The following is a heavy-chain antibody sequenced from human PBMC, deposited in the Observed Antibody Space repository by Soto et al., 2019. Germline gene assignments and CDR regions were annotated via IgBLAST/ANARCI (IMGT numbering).Heavy chain of an antibody. V-gene: IGHV3-15*07. CDR1: GFTFSKAW. D-gene: IGHD2-15*01. CDR2: IKTNSEGGTT. CDR3: TTGSVEGV. Sequence: EVQLVESGGGLEKPGGSLRLSCAASGFTFSKAWMNWVRQAPGKGLEWVGRIKTNSEGGTTDYAAPVQGRFSLSRDDSRNTLSLQMNSLKTDDTAVYYCTTGSVEGVWGQGATVTVSS. J-gene: IGHJ6*02.